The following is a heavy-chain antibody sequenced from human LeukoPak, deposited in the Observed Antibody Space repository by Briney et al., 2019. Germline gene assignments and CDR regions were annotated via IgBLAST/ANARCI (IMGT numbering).Heavy chain of an antibody. CDR3: ASCLEYCSSTSLGNDAFDI. D-gene: IGHD2-2*01. CDR1: GFTFRNYA. V-gene: IGHV3-30-3*01. Sequence: SGGSLRLSCTASGFTFRNYAMHWVRQAPGKGLEGVAVISYAGNNKYYADSVKGRFTISRDNSKNTLYLQMNSLRAEDTAVYYCASCLEYCSSTSLGNDAFDIWGQGTVVTASS. J-gene: IGHJ3*02. CDR2: ISYAGNNK.